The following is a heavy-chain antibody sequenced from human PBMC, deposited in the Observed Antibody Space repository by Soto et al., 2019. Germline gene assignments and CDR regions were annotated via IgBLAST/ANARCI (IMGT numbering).Heavy chain of an antibody. J-gene: IGHJ4*01. CDR3: AKGKRPPPPYSAYEPFDY. D-gene: IGHD5-12*01. CDR1: GFTLSSSV. CDR2: FWKDGTTK. Sequence: QVQLVESGGGVVQPGKSLRLSCAASGFTLSSSVMHWVRQAPGKGLEWVAVFWKDGTTKYYADSVKGRFTISRDNSKNTLNLALNSLRPEDTALYYRAKGKRPPPPYSAYEPFDYWGHGTLVSVSS. V-gene: IGHV3-33*06.